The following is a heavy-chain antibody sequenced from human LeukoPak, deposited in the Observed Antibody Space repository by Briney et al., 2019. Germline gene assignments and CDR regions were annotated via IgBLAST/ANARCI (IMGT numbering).Heavy chain of an antibody. J-gene: IGHJ5*02. Sequence: SETLSLTCTVSGYSISSGYYWGWIRQPPGKGLEWIGSIYHSGSTYYNPSLKSRVTISVDTSKNQFSLKLSSATAADTAVYYCARDRAYCTNGVCYNGFDPWGQGTLVTVSS. CDR3: ARDRAYCTNGVCYNGFDP. CDR2: IYHSGST. V-gene: IGHV4-38-2*02. CDR1: GYSISSGYY. D-gene: IGHD2-8*01.